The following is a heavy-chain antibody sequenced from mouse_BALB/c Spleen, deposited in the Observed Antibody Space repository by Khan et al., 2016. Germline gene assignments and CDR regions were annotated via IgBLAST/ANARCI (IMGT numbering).Heavy chain of an antibody. V-gene: IGHV9-4*02. D-gene: IGHD2-1*01. CDR3: ARGGNSVGYCDY. CDR1: GYTFTTAG. Sequence: QIQLVQSGPELKKPGETVRISCKASGYTFTTAGMQWVQKMPGKGLKWIGWINTHSGVPKYAEDFKGRFAFSLETSASTAYLQMSNLKNEETDTYFCARGGNSVGYCDYWGQGTTLTVSS. J-gene: IGHJ2*01. CDR2: INTHSGVP.